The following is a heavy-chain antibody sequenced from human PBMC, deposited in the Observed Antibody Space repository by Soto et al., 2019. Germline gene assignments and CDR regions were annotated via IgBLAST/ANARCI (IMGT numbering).Heavy chain of an antibody. J-gene: IGHJ4*02. CDR1: GFSLNTSGVG. Sequence: HITLTESGPTLVKPTQTLTLTCIFSGFSLNTSGVGVGWIRQPPGKALEWLALIPWVEDQRYSPSLKSTLTITHHTSKDQVVLTMNNMAPVDTARYYCAHSGAVYFGEFYYWGQGTLVTVSA. D-gene: IGHD3-10*01. V-gene: IGHV2-5*02. CDR3: AHSGAVYFGEFYY. CDR2: IPWVEDQ.